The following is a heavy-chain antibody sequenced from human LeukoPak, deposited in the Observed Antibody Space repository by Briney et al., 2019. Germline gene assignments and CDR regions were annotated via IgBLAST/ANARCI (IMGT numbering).Heavy chain of an antibody. CDR1: GYTFTSYG. J-gene: IGHJ4*02. D-gene: IGHD2-2*02. Sequence: GASVKVSCRASGYTFTSYGIIWVRQAPGQGLEWMGWNGNTNYAQNLQGRVTMTTDTSTSTAYMELRSLKSDDTAVYYCARALAYCSSTSCYSGDYFDYWGQGTLVTVSS. V-gene: IGHV1-18*01. CDR2: NGNT. CDR3: ARALAYCSSTSCYSGDYFDY.